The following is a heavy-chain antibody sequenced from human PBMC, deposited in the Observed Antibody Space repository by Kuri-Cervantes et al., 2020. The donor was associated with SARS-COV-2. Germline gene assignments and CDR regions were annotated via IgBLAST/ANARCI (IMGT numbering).Heavy chain of an antibody. CDR1: GFTFSTYD. D-gene: IGHD3-10*01. CDR2: IWNDGNNK. CDR3: ARDVGDSGSDY. V-gene: IGHV3-33*08. Sequence: GGSLRLSCAASGFTFSTYDMYWVRQAPGKGLEWVAFIWNDGNNKYYADSVKGRFTISRDNSKNTLYLQMDSLRGDDTAVYYCARDVGDSGSDYWGQGTLVTVSS. J-gene: IGHJ4*02.